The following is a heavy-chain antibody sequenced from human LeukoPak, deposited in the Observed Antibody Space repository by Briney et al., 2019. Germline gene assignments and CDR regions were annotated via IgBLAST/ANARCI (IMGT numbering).Heavy chain of an antibody. CDR2: INSDESST. Sequence: PGGSLRLSCAASGFTFSSYWMHWVRQAPGKGLVWVSRINSDESSTIYAASVKGRFTISRDNAKHTLCLQMNSLRAEDTAVYYCVREGIVVGRNWFDPWGQGTLVTVSS. CDR3: VREGIVVGRNWFDP. V-gene: IGHV3-74*01. J-gene: IGHJ5*02. D-gene: IGHD2-2*01. CDR1: GFTFSSYW.